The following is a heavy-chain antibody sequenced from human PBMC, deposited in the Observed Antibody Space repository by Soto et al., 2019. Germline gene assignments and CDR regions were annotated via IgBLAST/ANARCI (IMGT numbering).Heavy chain of an antibody. J-gene: IGHJ3*02. CDR3: ARLGCPGSGGSCYLGFALDI. Sequence: PGGSLRLSCAASGFTFSSYAMHWVRQAPGKGLEWVAVISYDGSNKYYADSVKGRFTISRDNSKNTLYLQMNSLRAEDTAVYYCARLGCPGSGGSCYLGFALDIWGQGTMVTVSS. V-gene: IGHV3-30-3*01. D-gene: IGHD2-15*01. CDR1: GFTFSSYA. CDR2: ISYDGSNK.